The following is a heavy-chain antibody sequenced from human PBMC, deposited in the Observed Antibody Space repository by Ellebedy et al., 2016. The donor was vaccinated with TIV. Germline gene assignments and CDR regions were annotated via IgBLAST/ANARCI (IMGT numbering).Heavy chain of an antibody. J-gene: IGHJ6*02. CDR3: AKGGEFWSGYSPTYYYYMDV. CDR1: GFTFSTYA. Sequence: GGSLRLXXEASGFTFSTYAMSWVRQVPGKGLEWVSATSGSGGTTYYADSAQGRFAISRDNSKNTVFLQMNSLRAEDTAIYYCAKGGEFWSGYSPTYYYYMDVWGQGTTVTVS. D-gene: IGHD3-3*01. V-gene: IGHV3-23*01. CDR2: TSGSGGTT.